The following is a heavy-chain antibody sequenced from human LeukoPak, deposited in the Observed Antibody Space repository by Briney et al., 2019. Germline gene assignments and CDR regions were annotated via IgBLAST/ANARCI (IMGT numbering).Heavy chain of an antibody. J-gene: IGHJ3*02. CDR1: GGSMNNRDYY. CDR2: IYYSGST. V-gene: IGHV4-30-4*01. Sequence: SETLSLTCTVSGGSMNNRDYYWSWIRQPPGKGLEWIGYIYYSGSTYYNPSLKSRVTISEDTPKNQFYLKLTPATAADTAVYYCATTYYFDSSGLTAFDIWGQGTMVTVSS. CDR3: ATTYYFDSSGLTAFDI. D-gene: IGHD3-22*01.